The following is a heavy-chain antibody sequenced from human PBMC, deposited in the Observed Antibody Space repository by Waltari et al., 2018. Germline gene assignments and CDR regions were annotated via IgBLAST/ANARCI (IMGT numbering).Heavy chain of an antibody. V-gene: IGHV1-69*02. CDR2: IIPSPGIA. CDR3: ARAPLTVTTQYNWFDP. D-gene: IGHD4-17*01. Sequence: QVQLVQSGAEVKKPGSSVKVSCKASGGTFSSYTISWVRQAPGQGLEWTGRIIPSPGIANDAQKVQCRVTITADKSTSTAYRELSSLRVADTAVYYWARAPLTVTTQYNWFDPWGQGTLVTVAA. J-gene: IGHJ5*02. CDR1: GGTFSSYT.